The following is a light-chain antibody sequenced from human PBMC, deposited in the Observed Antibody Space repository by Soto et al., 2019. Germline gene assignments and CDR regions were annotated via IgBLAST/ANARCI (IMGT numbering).Light chain of an antibody. CDR3: HQSYHETVT. J-gene: IGKJ5*01. CDR2: GAS. CDR1: QSVSSSY. Sequence: EIVLTQSPGTLSLSPWERATLSCRASQSVSSSYLAWYQQKPGQAPRLLIYGASSRATGIPDRFSGSGSGTNSTPNITILKRGHYPTYYCHQSYHETVTFGQGTQVEIK. V-gene: IGKV3-20*01.